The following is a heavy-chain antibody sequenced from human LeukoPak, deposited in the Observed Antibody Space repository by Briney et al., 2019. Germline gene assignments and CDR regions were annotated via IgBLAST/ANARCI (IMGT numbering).Heavy chain of an antibody. CDR2: ISSSSSYI. CDR3: ARDYRYSSGWYGPWFDH. J-gene: IGHJ5*02. CDR1: GFTFSSYS. V-gene: IGHV3-21*01. D-gene: IGHD6-19*01. Sequence: GGSLRLSCAASGFTFSSYSMNWVRQAPGKGLEWVSSISSSSSYIYYADSVKGRFTISRDNAKNSLYLQMNSLRAEDTAVYYCARDYRYSSGWYGPWFDHWGQGTLVTVSS.